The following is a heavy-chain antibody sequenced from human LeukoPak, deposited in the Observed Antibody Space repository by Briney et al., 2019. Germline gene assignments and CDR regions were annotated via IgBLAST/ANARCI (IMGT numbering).Heavy chain of an antibody. Sequence: GGSLRLSCAASGFTFSSYAMGWVRQAPGKGLEWVSAISGSGGSTYYADSVKGRFTISRDNSKNTLYLQMNSLRAEDTAVYYCAKDLGQLPYTGYFDYWGQGTLVTVSS. D-gene: IGHD2-2*01. CDR2: ISGSGGST. J-gene: IGHJ4*02. CDR1: GFTFSSYA. CDR3: AKDLGQLPYTGYFDY. V-gene: IGHV3-23*01.